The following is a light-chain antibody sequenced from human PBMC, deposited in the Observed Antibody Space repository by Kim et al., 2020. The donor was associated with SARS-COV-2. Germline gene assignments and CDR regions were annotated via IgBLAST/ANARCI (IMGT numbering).Light chain of an antibody. CDR2: KDT. CDR3: QSADTTGTSVL. J-gene: IGLJ2*01. CDR1: ALAKQF. Sequence: PGQTARITCSGDALAKQFAYWYQRRPGQAPVLAIYKDTERPSGIPERFSGSTSGTTVTLTMSGVQAEDEADYYCQSADTTGTSVLFGGGTKLTVL. V-gene: IGLV3-25*03.